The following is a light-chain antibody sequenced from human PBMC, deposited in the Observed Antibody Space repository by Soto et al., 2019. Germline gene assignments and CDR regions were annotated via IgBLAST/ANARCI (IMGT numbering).Light chain of an antibody. CDR1: QSISDN. J-gene: IGKJ2*01. Sequence: DIQMTQSPSSLSASVGDRVTITCRASQSISDNLNWYQHKPGTAPNLLIYAASSLQSGVPSRFSGSESGTDFTLTIGSLQPEDSATYYCQQLNRYPYTFGQGTKLEIK. V-gene: IGKV1-39*01. CDR2: AAS. CDR3: QQLNRYPYT.